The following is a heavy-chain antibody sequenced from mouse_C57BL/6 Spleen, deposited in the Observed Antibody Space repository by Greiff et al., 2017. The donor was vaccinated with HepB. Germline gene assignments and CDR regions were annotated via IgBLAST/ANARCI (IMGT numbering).Heavy chain of an antibody. Sequence: EVQLVESGGGLVQPKGSLKLSCAASGFSFNTYAMNWVRQAPGKGLEWVARIRSKSNNYATYYADSVKDRFTISRDDSESMLYLQMNNLKTEDTAMYYCVRHPYDYAPMDYWGQGTSVTVSS. CDR3: VRHPYDYAPMDY. V-gene: IGHV10-1*01. J-gene: IGHJ4*01. CDR1: GFSFNTYA. CDR2: IRSKSNNYAT. D-gene: IGHD2-4*01.